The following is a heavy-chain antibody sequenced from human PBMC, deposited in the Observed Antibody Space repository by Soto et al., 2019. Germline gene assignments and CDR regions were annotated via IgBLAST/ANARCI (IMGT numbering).Heavy chain of an antibody. Sequence: QVQLVQSGAEVKKPGASVKVSCKASGYTFTSYGISWVRQAPGQGLEWLGWISAENGNTNHAQKLQGRVTMTTDTTTNTAYTELTGLRFGGTAGSYCADGCSCTTLYPWDGFDPWGQGTLVTVSS. D-gene: IGHD2-2*01. CDR3: ADGCSCTTLYPWDGFDP. CDR2: ISAENGNT. J-gene: IGHJ5*02. CDR1: GYTFTSYG. V-gene: IGHV1-18*01.